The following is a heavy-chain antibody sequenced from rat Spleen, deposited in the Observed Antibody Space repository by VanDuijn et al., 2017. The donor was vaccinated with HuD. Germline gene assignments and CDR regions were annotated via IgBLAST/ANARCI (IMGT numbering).Heavy chain of an antibody. CDR1: GFSLTSYH. CDR2: IWTGGST. CDR3: ARDLPTGIPFDY. Sequence: QVQLKESGPGLVQPSQTLSLTCTVSGFSLTSYHVSWVRQPPGKGLEWMGVIWTGGSTDYNSALKSRLSISRDTSKSQVFLKMNSLQTEDIATYYCARDLPTGIPFDYWGQGVMVTVSS. J-gene: IGHJ2*01. V-gene: IGHV2-43*01. D-gene: IGHD1-9*01.